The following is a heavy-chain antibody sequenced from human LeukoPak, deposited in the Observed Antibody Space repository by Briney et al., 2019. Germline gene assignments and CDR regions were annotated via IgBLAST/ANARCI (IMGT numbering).Heavy chain of an antibody. CDR1: GDSVSSNTAA. CDR3: ARDVSGTDYFYYMDV. J-gene: IGHJ6*03. D-gene: IGHD6-19*01. Sequence: SQTLSLTCAISGDSVSSNTAAWSWLRQSPSRGLEWLGRTYYRSKWFYDYGASVKSRITINPDTSKNQFSLQLYSVTPDDTAMYYCARDVSGTDYFYYMDVWGKGTTVTVSS. V-gene: IGHV6-1*01. CDR2: TYYRSKWFY.